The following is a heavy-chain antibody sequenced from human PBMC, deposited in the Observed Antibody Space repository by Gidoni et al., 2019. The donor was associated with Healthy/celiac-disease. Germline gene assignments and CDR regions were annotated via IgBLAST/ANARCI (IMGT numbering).Heavy chain of an antibody. D-gene: IGHD6-19*01. J-gene: IGHJ3*02. CDR1: GGTFSSYT. Sequence: QVQLVQSGAEVKKPGSSVKVSCKASGGTFSSYTISWVRQAPGQGLEWMGRIIPILGIANYAQKFQGRVTITADKSTSTAYMELSSLRSEDTAVYYCARERVGIAVAEDHDAFDIWGQGTMVTVSS. V-gene: IGHV1-69*08. CDR3: ARERVGIAVAEDHDAFDI. CDR2: IIPILGIA.